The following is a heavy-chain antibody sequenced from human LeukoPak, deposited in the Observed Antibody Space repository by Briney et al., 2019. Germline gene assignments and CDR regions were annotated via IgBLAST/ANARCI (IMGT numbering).Heavy chain of an antibody. CDR3: ARTQWQRVSGVFGI. CDR1: GGSISSYY. D-gene: IGHD6-19*01. CDR2: IYTSGST. V-gene: IGHV4-4*07. Sequence: SETLSLTCTVSGGSISSYYWSWIWQPDGKGLEWIGRIYTSGSTNYNPSPKSRVTMSVDTSKNQFSLKLSSVTAADTAVYYCARTQWQRVSGVFGIWGQGTMVTVSS. J-gene: IGHJ3*02.